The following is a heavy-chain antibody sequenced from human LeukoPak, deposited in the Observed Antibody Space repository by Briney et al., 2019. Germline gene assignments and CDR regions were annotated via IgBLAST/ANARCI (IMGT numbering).Heavy chain of an antibody. D-gene: IGHD4-11*01. Sequence: GGSLRLSCAASGFTFSSYSMNWVRQAPGKGLEWVSSISSSSSYIYYADSVKGRFTISRDNAKNSLYLQMNSLRAEDTAVYYCARDDYSNYGATNAYWGQGTLVTVSS. CDR2: ISSSSSYI. J-gene: IGHJ4*02. CDR1: GFTFSSYS. CDR3: ARDDYSNYGATNAY. V-gene: IGHV3-21*01.